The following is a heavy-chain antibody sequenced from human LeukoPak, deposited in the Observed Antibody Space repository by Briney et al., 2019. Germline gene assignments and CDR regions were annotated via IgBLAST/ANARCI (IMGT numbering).Heavy chain of an antibody. V-gene: IGHV3-11*01. D-gene: IGHD4-17*01. CDR2: ISSSGSTI. CDR3: AKRMTTVTTADY. CDR1: GFTFSNYW. J-gene: IGHJ4*02. Sequence: PGGSLRLSCAASGFTFSNYWMTWVRQAPGKGLEWVSYISSSGSTIYYADSVKGRFTISRDNAKNSLYLQMNSLRAEDTAVYYCAKRMTTVTTADYWGQGTLVTVSS.